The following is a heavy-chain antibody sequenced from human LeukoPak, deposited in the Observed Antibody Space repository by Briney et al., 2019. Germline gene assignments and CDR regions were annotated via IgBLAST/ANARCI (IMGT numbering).Heavy chain of an antibody. D-gene: IGHD6-13*01. Sequence: PGGSLRLSCAASGFTFSSYWMSWIRQPPGKGLEWIGEINHSGSTNYNPSLKSRVTISVDTSKNQFSLKLSSVTAADTAVYYCARIVTIAAAGTYFDYWGQGTLVTVSS. CDR2: INHSGST. V-gene: IGHV4-34*01. CDR1: GFTFSSYW. J-gene: IGHJ4*02. CDR3: ARIVTIAAAGTYFDY.